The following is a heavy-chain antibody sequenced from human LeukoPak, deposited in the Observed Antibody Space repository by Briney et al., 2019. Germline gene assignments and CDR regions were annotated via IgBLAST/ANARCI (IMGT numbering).Heavy chain of an antibody. V-gene: IGHV3-15*01. CDR3: ATFIPNYYYDISPRLDY. Sequence: SGGSLTLSCTASGFTFSNAWMSWVRQAPGKGLEWVGRIKSRTDGGTTDYAAPVKGRFTISRDDSKNTVFLQMNSLKTADTALYYCATFIPNYYYDISPRLDYWGQGTLVTVSS. CDR2: IKSRTDGGTT. J-gene: IGHJ4*02. D-gene: IGHD3-22*01. CDR1: GFTFSNAW.